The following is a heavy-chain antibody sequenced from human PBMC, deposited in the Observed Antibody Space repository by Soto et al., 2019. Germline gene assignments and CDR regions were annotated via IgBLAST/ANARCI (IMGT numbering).Heavy chain of an antibody. D-gene: IGHD4-17*01. CDR3: ARVRKGVTTIRKYGMDV. CDR2: IIHSGST. V-gene: IGHV4-34*12. Sequence: PSETLSLTCAVYGGSFRSFYWIWIRQPPGKGLEWIGEIIHSGSTNYNPSLESRVTISLDTSKNQFSLKVNSVIAADTAVYYCARVRKGVTTIRKYGMDVWGQGTTVTVSS. J-gene: IGHJ6*02. CDR1: GGSFRSFY.